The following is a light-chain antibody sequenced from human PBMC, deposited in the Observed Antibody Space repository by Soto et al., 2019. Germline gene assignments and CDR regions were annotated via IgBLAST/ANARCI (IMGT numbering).Light chain of an antibody. Sequence: EIVLTQSPGTLSLSPGKRATLSCRASQTISSTYLAWYQQRPGQAPRLLIYGASSRATGIPDRFSGRGSGTDFALTISRLEPEDFAVYYCQHYGSSPRTFGQGTKVDIK. CDR3: QHYGSSPRT. J-gene: IGKJ1*01. CDR2: GAS. CDR1: QTISSTY. V-gene: IGKV3-20*01.